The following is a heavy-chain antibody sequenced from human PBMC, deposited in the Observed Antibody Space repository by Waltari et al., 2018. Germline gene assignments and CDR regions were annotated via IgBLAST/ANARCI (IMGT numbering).Heavy chain of an antibody. D-gene: IGHD6-13*01. Sequence: QLQLQESGPGLVKPSETLSLTCTVSGGSISSSSYYWGWIRQPPGKGLEWIGSIYYSGSNYYNPSLKSRVTRSVDTSKNQFSLKLSSVTAADTAVYYCARHRPTQLAAAGDFDYWGQGTLVTVSS. CDR3: ARHRPTQLAAAGDFDY. CDR2: IYYSGSN. J-gene: IGHJ4*02. CDR1: GGSISSSSYY. V-gene: IGHV4-39*01.